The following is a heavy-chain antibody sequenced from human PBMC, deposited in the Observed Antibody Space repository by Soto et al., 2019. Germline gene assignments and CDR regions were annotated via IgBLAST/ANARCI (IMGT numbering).Heavy chain of an antibody. V-gene: IGHV3-23*01. D-gene: IGHD6-19*01. CDR1: GFTFSSYS. J-gene: IGHJ1*01. CDR3: ANTYSSGWDVSVGGQYFQH. Sequence: EVQLLESGGGLVQPGGSLRLSCAASGFTFSSYSMSWVRQAPGKGLEWVSGFRTGGDGGTTYYADSVKGRFTISRDNSKNTLFLQMNSLRPEDTAIYYCANTYSSGWDVSVGGQYFQHWGQGTLVTVSS. CDR2: FRTGGDGGTT.